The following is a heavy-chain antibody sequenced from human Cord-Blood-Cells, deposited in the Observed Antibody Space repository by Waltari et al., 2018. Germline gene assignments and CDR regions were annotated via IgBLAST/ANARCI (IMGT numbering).Heavy chain of an antibody. CDR3: ARAYSNWSDP. Sequence: QVQLQESGPGLVKPSETLSLTCTVSGYSISSGYYWGGIRQPPGKGLEWIGSIYHSGSTYYNPSLKSRVTISVDTSKNQFSLKLSSVTAADTAVYYCARAYSNWSDPWGQGTLVTVSS. CDR1: GYSISSGYY. CDR2: IYHSGST. D-gene: IGHD4-4*01. V-gene: IGHV4-38-2*02. J-gene: IGHJ5*02.